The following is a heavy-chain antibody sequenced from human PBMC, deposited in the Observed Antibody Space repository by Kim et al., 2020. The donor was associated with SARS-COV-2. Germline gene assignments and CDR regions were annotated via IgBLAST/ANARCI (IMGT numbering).Heavy chain of an antibody. Sequence: GGSLRLSCAASGFTFDDYAMHWVRQAPGKGLEWVSLISGDGGSTYYADSVKGRFTISRDNSKNSLYLQMNSLRTEDTALYYCAKDVSLGATTWFPVGYYCYGMDVWGQGTTVTVSS. V-gene: IGHV3-43*02. CDR1: GFTFDDYA. CDR3: AKDVSLGATTWFPVGYYCYGMDV. CDR2: ISGDGGST. J-gene: IGHJ6*02. D-gene: IGHD1-26*01.